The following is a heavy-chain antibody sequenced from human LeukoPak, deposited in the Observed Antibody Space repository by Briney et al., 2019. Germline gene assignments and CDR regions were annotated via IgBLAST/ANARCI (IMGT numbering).Heavy chain of an antibody. J-gene: IGHJ5*02. D-gene: IGHD1-26*01. CDR3: ARHSLRWDRRGGSWFDP. V-gene: IGHV4-39*01. CDR1: GGSISSSSYY. CDR2: IFYSGST. Sequence: PSETLSLTCTVSGGSISSSSYYWGWIRQPPGKGLEWIGSIFYSGSTYYNPSLKSRVTISVDTSKNQFSLKLSSVTAADTAVYYCARHSLRWDRRGGSWFDPWGQGTLVTVSS.